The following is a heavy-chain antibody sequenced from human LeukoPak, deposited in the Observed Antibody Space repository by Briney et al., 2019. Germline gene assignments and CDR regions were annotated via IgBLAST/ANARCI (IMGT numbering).Heavy chain of an antibody. J-gene: IGHJ3*02. CDR3: ARYYVWGSHDAFDI. V-gene: IGHV4-34*01. CDR1: GGSFSGYY. Sequence: PSETLSLTCTVYGGSFSGYYWNWIRQPPGKGLEWIGEINHSGSTNYNPSLKSRVTISVDTSKNQFSLKLNSVTAADTAVYYCARYYVWGSHDAFDIWGQGTMVTVSS. CDR2: INHSGST. D-gene: IGHD3-16*01.